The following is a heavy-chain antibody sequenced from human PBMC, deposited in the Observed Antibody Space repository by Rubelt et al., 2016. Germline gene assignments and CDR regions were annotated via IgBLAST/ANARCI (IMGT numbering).Heavy chain of an antibody. CDR3: AKVPIRTVTSTFDY. CDR2: ISYDGSNK. J-gene: IGHJ4*02. Sequence: QVQLVESGGGVVQPGRSLRLSCAASGFTFSSYAMHWVRQAPGKGLEWVAVISYDGSNKYYADSVQCRFTISRDNSKNTLYLQMNSLRAEDTAVYYCAKVPIRTVTSTFDYWGQGTLVTVSS. CDR1: GFTFSSYA. D-gene: IGHD4-17*01. V-gene: IGHV3-30*04.